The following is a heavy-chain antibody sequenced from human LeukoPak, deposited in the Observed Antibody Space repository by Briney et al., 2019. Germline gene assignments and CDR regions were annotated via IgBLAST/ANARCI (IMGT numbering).Heavy chain of an antibody. CDR2: ISGSGGST. J-gene: IGHJ3*02. CDR3: AKNNWDGQWFIAFDI. D-gene: IGHD1-1*01. V-gene: IGHV3-23*01. CDR1: GFTFGSYA. Sequence: GGSLRLSCAASGFTFGSYAMSWVRQAPGKGLEWVSAISGSGGSTYYADSVKGRFTTSRDNSKNTLYLQMNSLRAEDTAVYYCAKNNWDGQWFIAFDIWGQGTMVTVSS.